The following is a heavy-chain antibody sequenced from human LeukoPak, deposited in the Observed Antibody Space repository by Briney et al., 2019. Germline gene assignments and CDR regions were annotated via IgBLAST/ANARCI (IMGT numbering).Heavy chain of an antibody. J-gene: IGHJ4*02. D-gene: IGHD3-22*01. V-gene: IGHV3-21*01. CDR3: ANDVGYYDSSGYADY. CDR2: ISSSSSYI. Sequence: GGSLRLSCAASGFTFSSYSMNWVRQAPGKGLEWVSSISSSSSYIYYADSVKGRFTISRDNAKNSLYLQMNSLRAEDTAVYYCANDVGYYDSSGYADYWGQGTLVTVSS. CDR1: GFTFSSYS.